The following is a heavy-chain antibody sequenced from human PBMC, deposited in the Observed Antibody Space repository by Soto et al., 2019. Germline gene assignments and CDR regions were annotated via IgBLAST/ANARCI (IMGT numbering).Heavy chain of an antibody. V-gene: IGHV6-1*01. D-gene: IGHD3-3*01. CDR2: TYYRSKWYN. CDR3: ARGAYYDFWSGYSHFDY. Sequence: QVPLQQSGPGLVKPSQTLSLTCAISGDSVSSNSAAWNWIRQSPSRGLEWLGRTYYRSKWYNDYAVSVKSRITINPDTSKNQFSLQLNSVTPEDTAVYYCARGAYYDFWSGYSHFDYWGQGTLVTVSS. CDR1: GDSVSSNSAA. J-gene: IGHJ4*02.